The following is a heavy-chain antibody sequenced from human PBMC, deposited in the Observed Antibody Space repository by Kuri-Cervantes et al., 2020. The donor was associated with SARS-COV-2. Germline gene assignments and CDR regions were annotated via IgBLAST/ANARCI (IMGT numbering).Heavy chain of an antibody. Sequence: GESLKISCTASGFTFGDYAMSWVRQAPGKGLEWVSSISSSSSYIYYADSVKGRFTISRDNAKNSLYLQMASLRAEDTAVYYRAKPSGELVYYYYYMDVWGKGTTVTVSS. CDR3: AKPSGELVYYYYYMDV. J-gene: IGHJ6*03. D-gene: IGHD1-7*01. V-gene: IGHV3-21*01. CDR2: ISSSSSYI. CDR1: GFTFGDYA.